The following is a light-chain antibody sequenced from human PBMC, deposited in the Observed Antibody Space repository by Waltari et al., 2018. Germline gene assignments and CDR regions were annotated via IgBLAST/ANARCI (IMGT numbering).Light chain of an antibody. V-gene: IGLV2-14*03. CDR2: DVS. CDR3: ISYTTSDTMI. J-gene: IGLJ2*01. Sequence: QSALTQPASVSGSPGPSITISCTGPSNDVGAYNSVSWYQQPPGKVPKLIIYDVSHRPSGVSCRFSGSKSDNTASLTISGLQAEDEADYYCISYTTSDTMIFGGGTKLTVL. CDR1: SNDVGAYNS.